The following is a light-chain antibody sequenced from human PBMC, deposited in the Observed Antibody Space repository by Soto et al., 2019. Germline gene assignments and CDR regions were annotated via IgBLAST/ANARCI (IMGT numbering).Light chain of an antibody. V-gene: IGLV2-14*01. CDR3: SSYASSGAVV. J-gene: IGLJ3*02. CDR2: EVN. Sequence: QSALTQPVSVSGSPGQPITISCTGTSSDVGAYNYVSWYQLHPGKAPKLMIYEVNNRPSGVSHRFSGSKSGNTASLTFSGLQPEDEADYYCSSYASSGAVVFGGGTKLTVL. CDR1: SSDVGAYNY.